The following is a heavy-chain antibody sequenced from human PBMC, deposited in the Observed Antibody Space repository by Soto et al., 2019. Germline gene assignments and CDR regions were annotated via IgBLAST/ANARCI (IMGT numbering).Heavy chain of an antibody. V-gene: IGHV5-10-1*01. CDR3: ASVAAEHYYYYGMDV. D-gene: IGHD6-13*01. CDR2: IDPSDSYT. CDR1: GYSFTSYW. J-gene: IGHJ6*02. Sequence: GESLKISCKGSGYSFTSYWISWVRQMPGKGLEWMGRIDPSDSYTNYSPSFQGHVTISADKSISTAYLQWSSLKASDTAMYYCASVAAEHYYYYGMDVWGQGTTVTVSS.